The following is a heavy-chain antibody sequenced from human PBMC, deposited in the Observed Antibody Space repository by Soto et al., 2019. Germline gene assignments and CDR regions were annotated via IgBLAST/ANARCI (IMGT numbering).Heavy chain of an antibody. D-gene: IGHD3-16*01. V-gene: IGHV1-69*13. CDR1: GRHFSTFG. Sequence: SEKVSCKASGRHFSTFGISWVRQAPGQGLEWMGGIIPFFGTAKYSQKFEDRITITADESTNTVYMDLRSLTSEDTAIYYCARTAPMDAGDKYYYDFWGQGALGTVPS. CDR3: ARTAPMDAGDKYYYDF. J-gene: IGHJ4*02. CDR2: IIPFFGTA.